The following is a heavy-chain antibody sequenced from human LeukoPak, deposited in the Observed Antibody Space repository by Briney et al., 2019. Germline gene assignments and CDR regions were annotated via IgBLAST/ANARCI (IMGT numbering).Heavy chain of an antibody. V-gene: IGHV3-43D*03. J-gene: IGHJ5*02. D-gene: IGHD6-13*01. Sequence: GGSLRLSCTASGFTFDDYAMHWVRQAPGKGLEWISLINWDGHRTSYADSVQGRVTISRDNSKNSLYLQMNSLRPEDTAFYYCAKDGDSSSSQAELASWGQGTLVTVSS. CDR3: AKDGDSSSSQAELAS. CDR1: GFTFDDYA. CDR2: INWDGHRT.